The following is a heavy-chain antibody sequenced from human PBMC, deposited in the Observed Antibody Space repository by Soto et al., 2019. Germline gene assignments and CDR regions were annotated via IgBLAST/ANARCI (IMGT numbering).Heavy chain of an antibody. D-gene: IGHD7-27*01. V-gene: IGHV3-30*18. CDR1: GFTFSSYG. CDR2: ISYDGSNK. J-gene: IGHJ6*02. Sequence: QVQLVESGGGVVQPGRSLRLSCAASGFTFSSYGMHWVRQAPGKGLEWVAVISYDGSNKYYADSVKGRFTISRDNSKNTLYLQMNRLRAEDTAVYYCAKAPAGDSPRDYYYGMDVWGQGTTVTVSS. CDR3: AKAPAGDSPRDYYYGMDV.